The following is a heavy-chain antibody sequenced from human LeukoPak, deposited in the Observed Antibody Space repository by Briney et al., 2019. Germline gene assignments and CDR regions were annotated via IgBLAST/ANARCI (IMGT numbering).Heavy chain of an antibody. Sequence: PSQTLSLTCTVSGGSISSYYWSWIRQPPGKGLEWIGYIYYSGSTNYNPSLKSRVTISVDTSKNQFSLKLSSVTAADTAVYYCARETGAFDIWGQGTVVTVSS. D-gene: IGHD1-14*01. V-gene: IGHV4-59*01. CDR2: IYYSGST. CDR1: GGSISSYY. J-gene: IGHJ3*02. CDR3: ARETGAFDI.